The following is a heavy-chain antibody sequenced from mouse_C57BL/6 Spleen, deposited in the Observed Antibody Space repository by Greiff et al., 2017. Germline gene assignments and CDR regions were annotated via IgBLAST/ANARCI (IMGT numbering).Heavy chain of an antibody. D-gene: IGHD1-1*02. Sequence: VQLQESGPGLVQPSQSLSITCTVSGFSLTSYGVHWVRQSPGKGLEWLGVIWRGGSTDYNAAFMSRLSITKDNSKSQVFFKMNSLQADDTAIYYCAKGELFFYAMDYWGQGTSVTVSS. CDR3: AKGELFFYAMDY. CDR2: IWRGGST. CDR1: GFSLTSYG. V-gene: IGHV2-5*01. J-gene: IGHJ4*01.